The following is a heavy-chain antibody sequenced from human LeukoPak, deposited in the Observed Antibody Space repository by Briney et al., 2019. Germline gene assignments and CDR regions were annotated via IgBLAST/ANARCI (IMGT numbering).Heavy chain of an antibody. CDR1: GYTFTGYY. V-gene: IGHV1-2*02. CDR2: INPNSGGT. Sequence: ASVKVSCKASGYTFTGYYMHWVRQAPGQGLEWMGWINPNSGGTNYAQKFQGRVTMTRDTSISTAYMELSRLRSDDTAVYYCARVGSGILTGYVYYFDYWGQGTLVTVSS. D-gene: IGHD3-9*01. J-gene: IGHJ4*02. CDR3: ARVGSGILTGYVYYFDY.